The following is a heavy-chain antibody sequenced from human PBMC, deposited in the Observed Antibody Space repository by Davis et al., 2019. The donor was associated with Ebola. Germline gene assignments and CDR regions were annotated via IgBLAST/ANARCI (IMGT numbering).Heavy chain of an antibody. Sequence: PSETLSLTCTVSGGSISSYYWSWIRQPPGKGLEWIGYIYYSGSTNYNPSLKSRVTISVDTSKNQFSLKLSSVTAADTAVYYCARGGSGSYHGFDPWGQGTLVTVSS. CDR3: ARGGSGSYHGFDP. D-gene: IGHD1-26*01. CDR1: GGSISSYY. V-gene: IGHV4-59*01. J-gene: IGHJ5*02. CDR2: IYYSGST.